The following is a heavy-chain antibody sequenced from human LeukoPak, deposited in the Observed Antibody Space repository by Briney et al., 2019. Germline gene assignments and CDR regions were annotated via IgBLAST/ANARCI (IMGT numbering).Heavy chain of an antibody. V-gene: IGHV1-2*02. CDR1: GYTFTGYY. J-gene: IGHJ3*02. D-gene: IGHD3-3*01. CDR2: INPNSGGT. CDR3: ARLDYDFWSGDAFDI. Sequence: ASVKVSCKASGYTFTGYYMHWVRQAPGQGLEWMGWINPNSGGTNYAQKFQGRVTMTRDTSISTAYMELSRLRSDDTAVYYCARLDYDFWSGDAFDIWGQGTMVTVSS.